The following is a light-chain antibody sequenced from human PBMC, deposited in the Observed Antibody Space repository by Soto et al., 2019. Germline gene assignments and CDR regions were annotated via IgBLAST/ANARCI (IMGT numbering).Light chain of an antibody. CDR3: QQSYSTPRT. CDR2: AAS. CDR1: QSISSY. Sequence: DIQMTQSPSSLSASVGDRVTITCRASQSISSYLNWYQQKPGKAPKLLIYAASSLQSGVPSRFSGSGSVTDFTLTISSLQPEDFATYYCQQSYSTPRTFGQGTKVESK. J-gene: IGKJ1*01. V-gene: IGKV1-39*01.